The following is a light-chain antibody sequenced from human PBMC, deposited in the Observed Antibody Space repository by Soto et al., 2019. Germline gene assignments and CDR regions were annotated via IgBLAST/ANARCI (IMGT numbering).Light chain of an antibody. Sequence: DIQMTQSPSSLSASVGDRVTITCRASQNIANYLNWYQQKPGKAPNLLIYAASSLQSGVPSRFSGSGSGTEFTLTISSLQPEDFATYYCQHSYTTPITFGQGTRLEIK. CDR1: QNIANY. CDR2: AAS. J-gene: IGKJ5*01. CDR3: QHSYTTPIT. V-gene: IGKV1-39*01.